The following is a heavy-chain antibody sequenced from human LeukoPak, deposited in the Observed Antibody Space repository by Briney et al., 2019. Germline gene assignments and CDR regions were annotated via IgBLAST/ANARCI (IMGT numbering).Heavy chain of an antibody. V-gene: IGHV3-7*01. CDR2: IKQDGSEK. Sequence: GGSLRLSCAASGLPFSSYWMSWVRQAPGKGLEWVANIKQDGSEKYYVDSVKGRFTISRDNAKNSLYLQMNSLRAEDTAVYYCARFTTSTDWGQGTLVTVSS. D-gene: IGHD2-2*01. CDR1: GLPFSSYW. J-gene: IGHJ4*02. CDR3: ARFTTSTD.